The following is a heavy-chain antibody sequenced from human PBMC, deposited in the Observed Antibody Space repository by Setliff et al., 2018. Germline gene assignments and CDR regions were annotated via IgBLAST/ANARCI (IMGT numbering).Heavy chain of an antibody. Sequence: ASVKVSCKASGYTFTSYGISWVRQAPGQGLEWMGWISAYNGNTNYAQKFQGRVTMTEDTSTDTAYMELSSLRSEDTAVYYCARDPLRVVVTSDAFDIWGQGTMVTVSS. CDR3: ARDPLRVVVTSDAFDI. CDR1: GYTFTSYG. V-gene: IGHV1-18*01. CDR2: ISAYNGNT. J-gene: IGHJ3*02. D-gene: IGHD3-22*01.